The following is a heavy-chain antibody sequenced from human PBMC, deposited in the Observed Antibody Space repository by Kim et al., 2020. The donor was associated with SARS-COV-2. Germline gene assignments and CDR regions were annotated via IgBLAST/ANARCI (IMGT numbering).Heavy chain of an antibody. CDR3: AAIFDY. CDR2: IFHNGRT. CDR1: GGSIDTSDYY. J-gene: IGHJ4*01. Sequence: SETLSLTCTVSGGSIDTSDYYWGWIRQPPGKGLEWIGDIFHNGRTNYNPSLKSRVTISMDSSKNQFSLKFTSMTATDAAEYYCAAIFDYWGHGTLVPVSS. V-gene: IGHV4-39*01.